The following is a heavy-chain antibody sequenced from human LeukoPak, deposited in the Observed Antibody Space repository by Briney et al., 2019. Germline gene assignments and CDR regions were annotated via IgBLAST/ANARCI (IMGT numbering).Heavy chain of an antibody. CDR2: IHYSGST. D-gene: IGHD2-2*01. CDR1: GGSISSGDYY. CDR3: ARGSSSTYYYYMDV. J-gene: IGHJ6*03. V-gene: IGHV4-30-4*08. Sequence: MPSETLSLICTVSGGSISSGDYYWSWIRQPPGKGLEWIGYIHYSGSTYYNPSLKSRVTISVDTSKNQFSLKLSSVTAADTAVYYCARGSSSTYYYYMDVWGKGTTVTVSS.